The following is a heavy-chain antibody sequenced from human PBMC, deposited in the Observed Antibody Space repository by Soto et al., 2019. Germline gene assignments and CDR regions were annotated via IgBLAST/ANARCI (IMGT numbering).Heavy chain of an antibody. CDR3: AKGRGGVSKLLDY. J-gene: IGHJ4*02. CDR1: GGSITDYY. V-gene: IGHV4-59*01. Sequence: SETLSLTCTVSGGSITDYYWTWIRQPPGKGLEWIGYVYNSGSTNYNPSLKSRVTMSLDASKNLFSLELDSVTTADTAVYYCAKGRGGVSKLLDYWGQGTLVTVSS. D-gene: IGHD1-26*01. CDR2: VYNSGST.